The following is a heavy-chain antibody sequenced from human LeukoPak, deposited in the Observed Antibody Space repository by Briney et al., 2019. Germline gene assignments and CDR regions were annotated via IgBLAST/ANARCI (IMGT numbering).Heavy chain of an antibody. CDR3: AKGLGSGWYLFEY. D-gene: IGHD6-19*01. J-gene: IGHJ4*02. CDR2: ISGGGGST. Sequence: GGSLRLSCAGSGFTFSSNAMSWVRQALGKGLEWVSAISGGGGSTYYADSVKGRFTISRDDSKNTLYVQMNSLRAEDTAVYYCAKGLGSGWYLFEYWGQGTLVTVSS. V-gene: IGHV3-23*01. CDR1: GFTFSSNA.